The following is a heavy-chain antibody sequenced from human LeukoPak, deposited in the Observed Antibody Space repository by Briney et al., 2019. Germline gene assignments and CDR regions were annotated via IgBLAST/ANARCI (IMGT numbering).Heavy chain of an antibody. D-gene: IGHD1-1*01. CDR1: GLTVSSNY. CDR2: IYSGGST. Sequence: GGSLRLSCAASGLTVSSNYMSWVRQAPGKGLEWVSVIYSGGSTYYADSVKGRFTISRDNSKNTLYLQMNSLRAEDTAVYYCARGTTGTVYEGYFDYWGQGTLVTVSS. J-gene: IGHJ4*02. V-gene: IGHV3-66*01. CDR3: ARGTTGTVYEGYFDY.